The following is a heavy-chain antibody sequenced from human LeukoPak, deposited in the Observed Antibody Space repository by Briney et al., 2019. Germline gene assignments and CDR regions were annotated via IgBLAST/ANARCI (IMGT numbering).Heavy chain of an antibody. Sequence: GASVKVSCKASGYTFTSYAMHWVRQAPGQRLEWMGWINAGNGNTKYSQKFQGRVTITRDTSASTAYMELSSLRSEDTAVYYCARSVEMATIDAFDIWGQGTMVTVSS. CDR3: ARSVEMATIDAFDI. J-gene: IGHJ3*02. CDR1: GYTFTSYA. V-gene: IGHV1-3*01. CDR2: INAGNGNT. D-gene: IGHD5-24*01.